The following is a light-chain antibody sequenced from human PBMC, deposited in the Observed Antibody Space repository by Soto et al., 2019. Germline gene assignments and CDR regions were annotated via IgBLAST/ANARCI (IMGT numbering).Light chain of an antibody. V-gene: IGKV1-5*03. Sequence: DIQMTQSPSTLSASVGDRVTITCRASQSIGTSLAWFQQKPGKAPKLLIFKASTLESGVPSRFSGSGSGTEFTLTISSLEADDFATYYCQQYKTMSRTFGQGTKVDI. CDR2: KAS. CDR3: QQYKTMSRT. CDR1: QSIGTS. J-gene: IGKJ1*01.